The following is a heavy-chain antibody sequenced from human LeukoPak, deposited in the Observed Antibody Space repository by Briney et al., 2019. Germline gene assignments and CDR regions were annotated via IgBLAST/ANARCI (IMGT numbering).Heavy chain of an antibody. CDR2: INHSGST. Sequence: SETLSLTCAVYGGSFSGYYWSWIRQPPGKGLEWIGEINHSGSTNYNPSLKSRVTISVDTSKNQFSLKLSSVTAADTAVYYCAGGAEMATIPDYFDYWGQGTLVTVSS. V-gene: IGHV4-34*01. CDR3: AGGAEMATIPDYFDY. J-gene: IGHJ4*02. D-gene: IGHD5-24*01. CDR1: GGSFSGYY.